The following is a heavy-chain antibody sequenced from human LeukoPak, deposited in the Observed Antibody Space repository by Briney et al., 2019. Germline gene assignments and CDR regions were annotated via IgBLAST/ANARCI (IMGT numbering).Heavy chain of an antibody. D-gene: IGHD4-17*01. V-gene: IGHV3-30*02. J-gene: IGHJ3*02. CDR2: IRYDGSNK. CDR3: AKVRTTVTTFGAFDT. Sequence: GGSLRLSCAASGFTFSSYGMHWVRQAPGKGLEWVAFIRYDGSNKYYADSVKGRFTISRDNSKNTLYLQMNSLRAEDTAVYYCAKVRTTVTTFGAFDTWGQGTMVTVSS. CDR1: GFTFSSYG.